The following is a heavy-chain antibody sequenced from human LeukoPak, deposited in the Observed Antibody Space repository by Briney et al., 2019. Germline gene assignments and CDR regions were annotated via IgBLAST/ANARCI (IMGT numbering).Heavy chain of an antibody. CDR2: ISGSGGST. J-gene: IGHJ4*02. CDR1: GFTFTNYA. V-gene: IGHV3-23*01. D-gene: IGHD6-25*01. Sequence: PGGSLRLSGAASGFTFTNYAMSWVRQAPGKGLEWVSAISGSGGSTYYADSVKGRFTISRDNSKNTLYLQMNSLRVEDTAVYYCAKGGLAGRPDYWGQGTLVTVSS. CDR3: AKGGLAGRPDY.